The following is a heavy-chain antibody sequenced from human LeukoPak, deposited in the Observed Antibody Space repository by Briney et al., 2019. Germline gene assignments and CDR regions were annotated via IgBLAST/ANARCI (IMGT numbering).Heavy chain of an antibody. CDR2: IKSKTDGGTT. CDR3: TTAFPSYYYDSSGYPVYGLDY. CDR1: GFTFSNAW. V-gene: IGHV3-15*01. J-gene: IGHJ4*02. D-gene: IGHD3-22*01. Sequence: GGSLRLSCAASGFTFSNAWMSWVRQAQGKGLEWVGRIKSKTDGGTTDYAAPVKGRFTISRDDSKNTLYLQMNSLKTEDTAVYYCTTAFPSYYYDSSGYPVYGLDYWGQGTLVTVSS.